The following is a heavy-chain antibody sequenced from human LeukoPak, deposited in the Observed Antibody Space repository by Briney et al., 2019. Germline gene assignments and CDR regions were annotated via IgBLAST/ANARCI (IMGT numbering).Heavy chain of an antibody. Sequence: ASVKVSCKASGYTFIRYYMHWVRQAPGQGLEWMGIINPSGGSTSYAQKFQGRVTMTRDTSISTAYMELSRLRSDDTAVYYCARSNSGYYPNFDYWGQGTLVTVSS. D-gene: IGHD3-22*01. CDR1: GYTFIRYY. CDR2: INPSGGST. J-gene: IGHJ4*02. V-gene: IGHV1-46*01. CDR3: ARSNSGYYPNFDY.